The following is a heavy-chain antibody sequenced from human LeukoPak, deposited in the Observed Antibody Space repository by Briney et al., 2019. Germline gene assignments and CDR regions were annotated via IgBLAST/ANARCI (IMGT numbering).Heavy chain of an antibody. CDR1: GFTFSSYA. D-gene: IGHD6-19*01. J-gene: IGHJ6*02. CDR2: ISSNGGST. CDR3: VKDVDSSGWPYYYGMDV. Sequence: PGGSLRLSCSASGFTFSSYAMHWVRQAPGKGLEYVSAISSNGGSTYYADSVKGRFTISRDNSKNTLYLQMSSLRAEDTAVYYCVKDVDSSGWPYYYGMDVWGQGTTVTVSS. V-gene: IGHV3-64D*06.